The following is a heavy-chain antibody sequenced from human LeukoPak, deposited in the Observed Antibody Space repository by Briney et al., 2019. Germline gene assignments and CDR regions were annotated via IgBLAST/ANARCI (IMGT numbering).Heavy chain of an antibody. Sequence: SETLSLTCSVSDGSMKSYHWSWLRQPAGKGLEWIGRTYTSGSTDYNPSLMSRVTMSVDTSKNQFSLKLSSVTAAGTAVYYCARIWYSNGWFFDYWGQGTLVTVSS. CDR1: DGSMKSYH. CDR3: ARIWYSNGWFFDY. V-gene: IGHV4-4*07. D-gene: IGHD6-19*01. J-gene: IGHJ4*02. CDR2: TYTSGST.